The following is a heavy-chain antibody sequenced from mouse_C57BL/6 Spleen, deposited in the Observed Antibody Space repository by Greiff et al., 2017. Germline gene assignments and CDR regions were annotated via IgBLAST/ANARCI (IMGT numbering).Heavy chain of an antibody. J-gene: IGHJ4*01. V-gene: IGHV1-80*01. CDR1: GYAFSSYW. CDR3: ARAGVREDYAMDY. CDR2: IYPGDGDT. Sequence: VQLQQSGAELVKPGASVKISCKASGYAFSSYWMNWVKQRPGKGLEWIGQIYPGDGDTNYNGKFKGKATLTADKSSSTAYMQLSSLTSEDSAVYFCARAGVREDYAMDYWGQGTSVTVSS.